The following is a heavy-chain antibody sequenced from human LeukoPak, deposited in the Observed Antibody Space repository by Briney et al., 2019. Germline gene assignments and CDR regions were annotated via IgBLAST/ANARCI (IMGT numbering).Heavy chain of an antibody. J-gene: IGHJ4*02. CDR1: GFTFSTYG. V-gene: IGHV1-18*01. D-gene: IGHD1-26*01. CDR3: ARTGLTWWDLPDS. CDR2: IRADNGNT. Sequence: GASVTVSCKSFGFTFSTYGFIWVRQAPGQGLEWMGWIRADNGNTNYAQKLQDRVTMTTDTSTSTAYMELRSLRSDDTAIYYCARTGLTWWDLPDSWGQGTLVTVSS.